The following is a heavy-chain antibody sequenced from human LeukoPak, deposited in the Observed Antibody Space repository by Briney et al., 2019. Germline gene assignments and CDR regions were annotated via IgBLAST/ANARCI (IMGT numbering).Heavy chain of an antibody. J-gene: IGHJ4*02. Sequence: GGSLRLSCAASGFTVSTNYMTWVRQAPGKGLEWVSIIYNNGNTYYADSVKGRFTISRDNYKNTLYLQMDSLRAEDTAVYYCARELAYCSTNGCPLGYWGQGTLVTVSS. CDR3: ARELAYCSTNGCPLGY. D-gene: IGHD2-2*01. CDR1: GFTVSTNY. CDR2: IYNNGNT. V-gene: IGHV3-53*01.